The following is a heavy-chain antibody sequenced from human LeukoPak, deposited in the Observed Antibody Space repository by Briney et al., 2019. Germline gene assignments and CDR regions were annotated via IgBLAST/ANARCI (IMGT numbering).Heavy chain of an antibody. D-gene: IGHD6-13*01. CDR1: GGSISSYY. V-gene: IGHV4-4*07. CDR3: ARGVARSWYGRYYGMDV. Sequence: SETLSLTCTVSGGSISSYYWSWIRQPAGKGLEWIGRIYTSGSTNYNPSLKSRVTMSVDTSKNQFSLKLSSVTAADTAVYYCARGVARSWYGRYYGMDVWGQGTTVTVSS. CDR2: IYTSGST. J-gene: IGHJ6*02.